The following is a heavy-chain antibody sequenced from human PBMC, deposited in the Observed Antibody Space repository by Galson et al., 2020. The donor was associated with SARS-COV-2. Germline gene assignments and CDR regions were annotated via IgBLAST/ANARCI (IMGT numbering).Heavy chain of an antibody. J-gene: IGHJ4*02. CDR2: ISSSGNTI. CDR1: GFTFSNSE. CDR3: ARASRDGYNLDY. Sequence: GGSLRLSCAASGFTFSNSEVNWVRQAPGKGLEWVSYISSSGNTIYYADSVKGRFTISRDNAKNSLFLQMNSLRAEDTAVYYCARASRDGYNLDYWGQGTLVTVSS. V-gene: IGHV3-48*03. D-gene: IGHD5-12*01.